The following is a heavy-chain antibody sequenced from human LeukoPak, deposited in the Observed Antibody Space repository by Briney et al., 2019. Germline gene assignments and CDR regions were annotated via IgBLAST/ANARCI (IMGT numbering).Heavy chain of an antibody. V-gene: IGHV3-23*01. CDR2: ISGSGGST. Sequence: PGGSLRLSCAASGSTFSSYAMSWVRQAPGKGLEWVSAISGSGGSTYYADSVKGRFTISRDNSKNTLYLQMHSLRAEDTAVYYCANDKGYAMIVVSDYWGQGTLVTVSS. CDR1: GSTFSSYA. D-gene: IGHD3-22*01. CDR3: ANDKGYAMIVVSDY. J-gene: IGHJ4*02.